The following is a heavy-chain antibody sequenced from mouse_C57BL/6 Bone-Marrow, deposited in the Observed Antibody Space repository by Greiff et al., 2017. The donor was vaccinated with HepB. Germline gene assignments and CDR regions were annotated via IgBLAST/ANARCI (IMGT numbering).Heavy chain of an antibody. Sequence: QVQLQQSGAELMKPGASVKLSCKATGYTFTGYWIEWVKQRPGHGLEWIGEILPGSGITNYNEQFKGKATFTADTSSNTAYMQLSSLTTEDSAIYYCARESLHYGSSYFDYWGQGTTLTVSS. CDR1: GYTFTGYW. D-gene: IGHD1-1*01. CDR3: ARESLHYGSSYFDY. CDR2: ILPGSGIT. J-gene: IGHJ2*01. V-gene: IGHV1-9*01.